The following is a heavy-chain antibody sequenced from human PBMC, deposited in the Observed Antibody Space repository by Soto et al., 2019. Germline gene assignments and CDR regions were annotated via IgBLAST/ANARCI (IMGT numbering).Heavy chain of an antibody. CDR3: ASTLMLGGVIPSY. CDR1: GYSFTSYW. V-gene: IGHV5-51*01. CDR2: IYPGDSDT. Sequence: PGESLKISCKGSGYSFTSYWISWVRQMPGKGLEWMGIIYPGDSDTRYSPSFQGQVTISADKSINTAYLQWSSLKASDTAMYFCASTLMLGGVIPSYWVQGTLVPVSS. J-gene: IGHJ4*02. D-gene: IGHD3-10*01.